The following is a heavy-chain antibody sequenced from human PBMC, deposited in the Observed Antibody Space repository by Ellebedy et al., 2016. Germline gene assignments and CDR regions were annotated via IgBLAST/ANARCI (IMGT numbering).Heavy chain of an antibody. V-gene: IGHV3-23*01. CDR3: YYGHYSGY. Sequence: GESLKISXATSGFSFSNYFMTWIRRAPGKGLEWVATISGAGYTTFFADSVKGRFTISRDNSKNTLYLQMNNLRAEDTAVYYCYYGHYSGYWGQGTLVTVSS. CDR1: GFSFSNYF. J-gene: IGHJ4*02. D-gene: IGHD4-17*01. CDR2: ISGAGYTT.